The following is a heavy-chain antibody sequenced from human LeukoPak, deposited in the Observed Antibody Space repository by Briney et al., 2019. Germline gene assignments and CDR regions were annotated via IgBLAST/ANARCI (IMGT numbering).Heavy chain of an antibody. V-gene: IGHV3-74*01. CDR3: ARVNDILTGYYLGGAFDP. CDR1: GFTFSNYW. J-gene: IGHJ5*02. CDR2: INSDGSST. D-gene: IGHD3-9*01. Sequence: PGGSLRLSCTASGFTFSNYWMYWVRQAPGKGLVWASRINSDGSSTRYADSVKGRFTISRDNAKNTLYLQMNSLRAEDTAVYYCARVNDILTGYYLGGAFDPWGQGTLVTVSS.